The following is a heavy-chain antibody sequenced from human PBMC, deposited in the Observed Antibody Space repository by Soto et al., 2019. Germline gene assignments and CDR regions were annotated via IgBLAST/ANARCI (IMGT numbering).Heavy chain of an antibody. Sequence: QVQLVESGGGVVQPGRSLRLCCAASGFTFSSYAMHWVRQAPGKGLEWVAVISYDGSNKYYADSVKGRFTISRDNSKNTLYLQMNSLRAEDTAVYYCARGQCSSTSCYYFDYWGQGTLVTVSS. CDR2: ISYDGSNK. CDR1: GFTFSSYA. D-gene: IGHD2-2*01. V-gene: IGHV3-30-3*01. J-gene: IGHJ4*02. CDR3: ARGQCSSTSCYYFDY.